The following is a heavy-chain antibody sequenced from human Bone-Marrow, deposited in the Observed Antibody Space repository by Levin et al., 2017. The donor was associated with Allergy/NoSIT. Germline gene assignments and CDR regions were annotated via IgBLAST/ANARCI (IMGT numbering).Heavy chain of an antibody. Sequence: SETLSLTCAVSGGSVSSGGYSWSWIRQPPGKGLEWIGHIHHSGSTYYNPSLKGRITISLDRSKNQISLKLSSVIAADTAVYYCARVLGGWGGDTYYYFDSWGQGTLVTVSS. CDR2: IHHSGST. J-gene: IGHJ4*02. CDR3: ARVLGGWGGDTYYYFDS. CDR1: GGSVSSGGYS. V-gene: IGHV4-30-2*01. D-gene: IGHD3-10*01.